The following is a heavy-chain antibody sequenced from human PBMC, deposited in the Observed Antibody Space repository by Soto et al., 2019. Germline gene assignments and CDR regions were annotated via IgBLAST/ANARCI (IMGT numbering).Heavy chain of an antibody. V-gene: IGHV4-61*08. CDR2: IYHGGAT. CDR3: AIYGIARHDYF. D-gene: IGHD3-10*01. J-gene: IGHJ4*01. Sequence: SETLSVTCTVSGGALRSGGYYWSWIRQPPGKGLEWIGYIYHGGATTYNASLKSRVTISVDTSKNQFFLKVNSVTAADTAVYASAIYGIARHDYF. CDR1: GGALRSGGYY.